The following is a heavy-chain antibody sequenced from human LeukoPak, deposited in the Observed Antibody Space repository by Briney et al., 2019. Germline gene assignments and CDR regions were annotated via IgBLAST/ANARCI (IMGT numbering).Heavy chain of an antibody. CDR2: VYSGAY. CDR3: ARLRPRTNYDFSSGYYAFDY. CDR1: GASITNYF. V-gene: IGHV4-4*09. D-gene: IGHD3-3*01. J-gene: IGHJ4*02. Sequence: SETLSLTCTVSGASITNYFWGWIRHPPGKGLQWIGYVYSGAYYYNPSLVSRLTVSVDTAKNQFSLGLRSVTAADTAVYYCARLRPRTNYDFSSGYYAFDYWGQGTLVTVSS.